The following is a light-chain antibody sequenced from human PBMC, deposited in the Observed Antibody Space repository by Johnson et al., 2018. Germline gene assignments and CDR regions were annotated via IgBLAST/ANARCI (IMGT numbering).Light chain of an antibody. CDR1: SSNIVNNY. V-gene: IGLV1-51*02. J-gene: IGLJ1*01. Sequence: QSVLTQPPSVSAAPGQKVTISCSGSSSNIVNNYVSWYQQLPGTAPKLLIYENNKRPSGIPDRFSGSKSGTSATLCITGLQTGDEADYYCGTWDSSLSAGNVFGTGTKVTVL. CDR2: ENN. CDR3: GTWDSSLSAGNV.